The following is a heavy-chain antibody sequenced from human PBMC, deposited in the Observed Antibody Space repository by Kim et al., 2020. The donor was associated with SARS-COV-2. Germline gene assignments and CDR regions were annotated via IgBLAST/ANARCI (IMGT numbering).Heavy chain of an antibody. CDR3: AKGSGGSSGLIVPSWYFDL. CDR2: IYYSGST. CDR1: GGSISSYY. D-gene: IGHD3-22*01. J-gene: IGHJ2*01. V-gene: IGHV4-59*13. Sequence: SETLSLTCTVSGGSISSYYWSWIRQPPGKGLEWIGYIYYSGSTNYNPSLKSRVTISVDTSKNQFSLKLSSVTAADTAVYYCAKGSGGSSGLIVPSWYFDL.